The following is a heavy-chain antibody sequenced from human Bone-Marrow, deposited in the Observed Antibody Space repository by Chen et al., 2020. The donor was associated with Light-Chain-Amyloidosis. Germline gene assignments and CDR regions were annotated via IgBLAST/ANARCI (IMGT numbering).Heavy chain of an antibody. CDR1: GHTLTELS. Sequence: QVQLVQSGAEVKKPGASVKVSCKVSGHTLTELSIHWVRQAPGKRLEWMGGFDPEDEETIYAQKFQGRVIMTGDTPKDTASMGRRSLRSGDPAVYSCGGGYYDSEGFSFYYSYVVDIWGQGTTVTVSS. CDR3: GGGYYDSEGFSFYYSYVVDI. V-gene: IGHV1-24*01. D-gene: IGHD3-10*01. J-gene: IGHJ6*02. CDR2: FDPEDEET.